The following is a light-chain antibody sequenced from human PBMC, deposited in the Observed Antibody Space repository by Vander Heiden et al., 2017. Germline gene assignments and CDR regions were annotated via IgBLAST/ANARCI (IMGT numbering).Light chain of an antibody. CDR2: ATS. CDR1: QNIRNY. J-gene: IGKJ2*01. Sequence: IQMTQSPSSLSASVGDRVTITCRASQNIRNYLNWYQQIPGKAPKLLIYATSSLQTGVPSRFSGSGSGTDFTLTISSLQAEDFALYYCEQSYSGPYTFGRGTKLEIK. CDR3: EQSYSGPYT. V-gene: IGKV1-39*01.